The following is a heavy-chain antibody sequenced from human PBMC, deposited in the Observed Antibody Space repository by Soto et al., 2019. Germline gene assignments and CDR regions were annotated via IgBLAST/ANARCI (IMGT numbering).Heavy chain of an antibody. CDR1: GFTADDYA. Sequence: EVQLVESGGGLVQPGRSLRLSCVASGFTADDYAMHWVRQAPGKGLEWVSGISSNSDTIDYADSVKGRFPISRDNAKNSLFLQMTSLRPDATALYYCEKVMQWGGMTTLHYFDSWGQGTLVTVSS. V-gene: IGHV3-9*02. CDR2: ISSNSDTI. D-gene: IGHD4-17*01. J-gene: IGHJ4*02. CDR3: EKVMQWGGMTTLHYFDS.